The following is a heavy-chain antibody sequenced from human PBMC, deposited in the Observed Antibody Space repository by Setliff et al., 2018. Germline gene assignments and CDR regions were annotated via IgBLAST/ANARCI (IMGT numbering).Heavy chain of an antibody. D-gene: IGHD1-1*01. Sequence: PSETLSLTCTVSGDSISRYYWSWIRQPPGKGLEWIGYIQNGGNTKYNPSLGSRITMSVDTSKNQFSLKLSSVTAADTAVYYCARRVSGSMQDWWGQGTLVTVSS. CDR2: IQNGGNT. CDR1: GDSISRYY. CDR3: ARRVSGSMQDW. J-gene: IGHJ1*01. V-gene: IGHV4-59*01.